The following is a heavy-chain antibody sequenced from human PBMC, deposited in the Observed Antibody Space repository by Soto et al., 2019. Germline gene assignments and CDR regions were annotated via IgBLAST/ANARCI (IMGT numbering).Heavy chain of an antibody. V-gene: IGHV1-69*13. CDR2: IIPIFGTA. CDR3: ATGARYSSGWFSEFDY. D-gene: IGHD6-19*01. CDR1: GGTFSSYA. J-gene: IGHJ4*02. Sequence: ASVKVSCKASGGTFSSYAISWVRQAPGQGLEWMGGIIPIFGTANYAQKFQGRVTITADESTSTAYMELSSLRSEDTAVYYCATGARYSSGWFSEFDYWGQGTLVTVSS.